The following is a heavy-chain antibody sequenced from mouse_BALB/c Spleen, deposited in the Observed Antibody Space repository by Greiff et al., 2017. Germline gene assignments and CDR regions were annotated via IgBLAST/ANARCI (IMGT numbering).Heavy chain of an antibody. Sequence: EVKLMESGGGLVQPGGSLRLSCATSGFTFSDFYMEWVRQPPGKRLEWIAASRKKANDYTTEYSASVKGRFIVSRDTSQSILYLQMNALRAEDTASYYCARNYYGSSWYFDVWGAGTTVTVSS. D-gene: IGHD1-1*01. V-gene: IGHV7-1*02. CDR3: ARNYYGSSWYFDV. J-gene: IGHJ1*01. CDR1: GFTFSDFY. CDR2: SRKKANDYTT.